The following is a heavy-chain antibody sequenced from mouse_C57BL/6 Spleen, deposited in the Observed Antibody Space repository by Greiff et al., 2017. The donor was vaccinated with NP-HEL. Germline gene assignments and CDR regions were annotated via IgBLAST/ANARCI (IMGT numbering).Heavy chain of an antibody. Sequence: VQLQQPGAELVKPGASVKMSCKASGYTFTSYWITWVKQRPGQGLEWIGDIYHGSGSTNYNEKFKSKATLTVDTSSSTAYMQLSSLTSEDSAVYYSARRGTGTPFYAMDYWGQGTSVTVSS. J-gene: IGHJ4*01. CDR1: GYTFTSYW. CDR3: ARRGTGTPFYAMDY. CDR2: IYHGSGST. V-gene: IGHV1-55*01. D-gene: IGHD4-1*01.